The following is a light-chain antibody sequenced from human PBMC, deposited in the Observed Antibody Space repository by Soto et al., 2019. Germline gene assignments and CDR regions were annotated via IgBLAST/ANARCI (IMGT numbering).Light chain of an antibody. CDR1: NRDLGSYNI. CDR3: CSFAGSTTSGLV. Sequence: QSALTQPASVSGSPGQSITISCTGSNRDLGSYNIVSWYQHHPGKAPKLMIYEGTKRPSGFSNRFSASKSGNTASLTISGLQAEDEADYYCCSFAGSTTSGLVFGTGTKLTVL. V-gene: IGLV2-23*01. J-gene: IGLJ1*01. CDR2: EGT.